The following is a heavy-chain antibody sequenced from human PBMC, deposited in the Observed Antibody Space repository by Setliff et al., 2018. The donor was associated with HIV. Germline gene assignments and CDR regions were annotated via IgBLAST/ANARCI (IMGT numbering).Heavy chain of an antibody. V-gene: IGHV1-18*01. Sequence: ASVKVSCKASGYTFSDYGISWVRQAPGQGLEWMGWISAHNGRINYAQKFQGRVTMTTDRSTSTAYMELRSLRSDDTAAYYCATDPGYSSTWYSESFQHWGQGTVVTVSS. J-gene: IGHJ1*01. CDR1: GYTFSDYG. CDR2: ISAHNGRI. D-gene: IGHD6-13*01. CDR3: ATDPGYSSTWYSESFQH.